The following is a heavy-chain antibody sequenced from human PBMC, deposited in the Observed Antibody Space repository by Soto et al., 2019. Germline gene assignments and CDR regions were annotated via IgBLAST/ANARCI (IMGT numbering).Heavy chain of an antibody. CDR3: AKKAASGSTMSLFDY. D-gene: IGHD5-12*01. CDR2: ISFDGSKK. V-gene: IGHV3-30*18. J-gene: IGHJ4*02. CDR1: GFTFSDYG. Sequence: QVQLVESGGGVVQPGTSLRLSCGASGFTFSDYGMHWVRQAPGKGLEWAAIISFDGSKKFYADSVKGRLTISRDNSKNTLFLQMNSLRAEDTAVYYCAKKAASGSTMSLFDYWGQGTLVTVSS.